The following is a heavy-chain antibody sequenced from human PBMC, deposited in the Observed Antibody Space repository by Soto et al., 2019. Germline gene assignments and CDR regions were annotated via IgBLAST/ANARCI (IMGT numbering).Heavy chain of an antibody. Sequence: EVQLVESGGGLVQPGGSLRLSCAASGFTFSSYWMHWVRQAPGKGLVWVSRINSDGSSTSYADSVKGRFTISRDNAKNTLYLXXNSLRAEDTAVYYCVXTXXXVAAATREDYWGQGTLVTVSS. V-gene: IGHV3-74*01. J-gene: IGHJ4*02. D-gene: IGHD2-15*01. CDR3: VXTXXXVAAATREDY. CDR2: INSDGSST. CDR1: GFTFSSYW.